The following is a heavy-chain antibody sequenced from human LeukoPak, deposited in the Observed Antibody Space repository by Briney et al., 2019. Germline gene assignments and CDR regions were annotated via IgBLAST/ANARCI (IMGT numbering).Heavy chain of an antibody. V-gene: IGHV4-59*01. D-gene: IGHD3-22*01. J-gene: IGHJ4*02. Sequence: SETLSLTCTVSGGSISIYYWSWIRQPPGKGLEWIGYIYYSGSTNYNPSLKSRVTISVDTSKNQFSLKLSSVIAADTAVYYCARAPYYYDSSGYYYGYFDYWGQGTLVTVSS. CDR2: IYYSGST. CDR1: GGSISIYY. CDR3: ARAPYYYDSSGYYYGYFDY.